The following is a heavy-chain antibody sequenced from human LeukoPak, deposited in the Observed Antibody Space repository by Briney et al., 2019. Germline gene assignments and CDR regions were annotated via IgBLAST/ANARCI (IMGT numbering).Heavy chain of an antibody. J-gene: IGHJ4*02. CDR3: AREYGDY. V-gene: IGHV3-21*01. CDR1: GFTVSSNY. CDR2: ISSSSSYI. D-gene: IGHD4-17*01. Sequence: GGSLRLSCAASGFTVSSNYMSWVRQAPGKGLEWVSSISSSSSYIYYADSVKGRFTISRDNAKNSLYLQMNSLRAEDTAVYYCAREYGDYWGQGTLVTVSS.